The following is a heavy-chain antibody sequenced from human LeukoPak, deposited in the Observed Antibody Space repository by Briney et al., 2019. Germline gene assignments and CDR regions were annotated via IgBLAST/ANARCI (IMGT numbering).Heavy chain of an antibody. V-gene: IGHV2-70*11. D-gene: IGHD6-19*01. CDR2: IDWDDDK. CDR3: ARTAVAGGYYSDY. Sequence: TLSLTCAVYGGSFSGYYWSWIRQPPGKALEWLARIDWDDDKYYSTSLKTRLTISKDTSRNQVVLKMTNMDPVDTATYYCARTAVAGGYYSDYWGQGTLVTVSS. CDR1: GGSFSGYY. J-gene: IGHJ4*02.